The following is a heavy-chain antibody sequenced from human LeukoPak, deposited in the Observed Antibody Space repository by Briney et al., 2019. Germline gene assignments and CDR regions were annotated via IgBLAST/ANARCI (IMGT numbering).Heavy chain of an antibody. CDR1: GFTFSSYS. J-gene: IGHJ4*02. D-gene: IGHD1-26*01. V-gene: IGHV3-30*02. Sequence: GGSLRLSCAASGFTFSSYSVNWVRQAPGKGLEWVTFMQYDGSVEFYADSVKGRFTISRDNSKNTLYLQMNSLRAEDTAVYYCAKNDRGIVGATFDYWGQGTLVTVSS. CDR2: MQYDGSVE. CDR3: AKNDRGIVGATFDY.